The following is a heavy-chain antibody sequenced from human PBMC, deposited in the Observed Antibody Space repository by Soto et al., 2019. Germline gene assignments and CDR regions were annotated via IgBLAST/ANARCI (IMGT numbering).Heavy chain of an antibody. CDR3: ARHNYDSSGTAVDV. D-gene: IGHD3-22*01. V-gene: IGHV4-31*03. Sequence: SETLSLTCTVSGGSISSGGYYLSWIRQHPGKGLEWIGYIYYSGSTYYNPSLKSRVTISVDTSKNQFSLKLSSVTAADTAVYYCARHNYDSSGTAVDVWGQGTTVTVSS. CDR2: IYYSGST. CDR1: GGSISSGGYY. J-gene: IGHJ6*02.